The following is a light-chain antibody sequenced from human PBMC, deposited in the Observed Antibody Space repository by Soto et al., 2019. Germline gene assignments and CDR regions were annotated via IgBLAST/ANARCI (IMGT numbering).Light chain of an antibody. CDR1: QSIGNL. CDR3: QQYNSFSYT. V-gene: IGKV1-5*03. Sequence: DIQMTQSPSTLSASVGDRVTITCRASQSIGNLLVWYQQKPGKAPKLLIYRASNLESGVPSRFSGSGSGTDFTLTITSLQPDDFATYYCQQYNSFSYTFGQGTKLDIK. J-gene: IGKJ2*01. CDR2: RAS.